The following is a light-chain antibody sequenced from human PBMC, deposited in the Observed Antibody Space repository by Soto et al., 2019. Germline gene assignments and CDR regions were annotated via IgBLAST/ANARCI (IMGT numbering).Light chain of an antibody. CDR1: SSDVGGYNF. CDR2: DVS. V-gene: IGLV2-11*01. Sequence: QSALTLPRSVSGSPGQSVTISCTGASSDVGGYNFVSWYQQHPGKAPKLMIFDVSKRPSGVPDRFSGSKSGNTASLTISGLQAEDEADYYCCSYAGTYTWVFGPGTNLTVL. J-gene: IGLJ1*01. CDR3: CSYAGTYTWV.